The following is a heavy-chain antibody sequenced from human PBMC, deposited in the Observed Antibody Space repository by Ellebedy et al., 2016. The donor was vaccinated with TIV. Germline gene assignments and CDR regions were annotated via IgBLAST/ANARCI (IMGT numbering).Heavy chain of an antibody. CDR2: IGDGGFFT. D-gene: IGHD3-10*01. J-gene: IGHJ4*02. CDR3: ARSGGEGVLY. Sequence: GESLKISCTASGFAFRDYYMAWIRLAPGKGLEWVAYIGDGGFFTYYPDPVKGRFTISRDDATNSIFLQMNSLKEDDTAFYYCARSGGEGVLYWGQGTLVTVSS. V-gene: IGHV3-11*01. CDR1: GFAFRDYY.